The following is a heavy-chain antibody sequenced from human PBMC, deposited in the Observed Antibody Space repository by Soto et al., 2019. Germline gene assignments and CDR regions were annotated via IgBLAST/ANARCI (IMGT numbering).Heavy chain of an antibody. J-gene: IGHJ4*02. Sequence: EVQLVESGGGLVQPGGSLRLSCAASGITFSNYWMHWVRQAPGKGLVWVSRINSGGSSTTYADSVKGRFTISRDNAKNTLYLQMNSLRAEDTAVYYCARDPSWTGYSAQFDYWGQGALVTVSS. CDR2: INSGGSST. D-gene: IGHD3-9*01. CDR1: GITFSNYW. V-gene: IGHV3-74*01. CDR3: ARDPSWTGYSAQFDY.